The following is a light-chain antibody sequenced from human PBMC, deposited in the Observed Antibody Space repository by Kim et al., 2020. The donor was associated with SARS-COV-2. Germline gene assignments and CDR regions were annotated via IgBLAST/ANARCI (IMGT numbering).Light chain of an antibody. CDR3: SSYTRSSTNYV. V-gene: IGLV2-14*03. CDR1: STDVGSYDY. Sequence: QSITISCTGTSTDVGSYDYFSWYQQHPGKAPKLMIYAVSNRTSGVSNRFSGSKSANTASLTISGLQAEDEADYYCSSYTRSSTNYVFGTGTKVTVL. CDR2: AVS. J-gene: IGLJ1*01.